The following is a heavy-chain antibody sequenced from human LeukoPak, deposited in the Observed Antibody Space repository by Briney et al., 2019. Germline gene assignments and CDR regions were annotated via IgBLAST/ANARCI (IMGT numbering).Heavy chain of an antibody. CDR2: INPNSGGT. D-gene: IGHD1-7*01. Sequence: EASVKVSCKASGYTFTGYYMHWVRQAPGQGLEWMGWINPNSGGTNYAQKFQGRVTMTRDTSISTAYMELSRLRSDDTAVHYCARDPTGTTPNWFDPWGQGTLVTVSS. J-gene: IGHJ5*02. V-gene: IGHV1-2*02. CDR3: ARDPTGTTPNWFDP. CDR1: GYTFTGYY.